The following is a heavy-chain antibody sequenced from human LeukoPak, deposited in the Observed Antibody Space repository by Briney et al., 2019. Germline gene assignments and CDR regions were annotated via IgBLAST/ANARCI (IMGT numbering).Heavy chain of an antibody. D-gene: IGHD3-10*01. Sequence: GESLKISCEGSGYSFTDYWIGWVRQMPGKGLEWMGIIYPDDSDVRYSPSFQGQVTISADKSISTAYLQWSSLKASDTAMYYCARTGRYLGDYYGMDVWGQGTTVTVSS. CDR1: GYSFTDYW. J-gene: IGHJ6*02. V-gene: IGHV5-51*01. CDR2: IYPDDSDV. CDR3: ARTGRYLGDYYGMDV.